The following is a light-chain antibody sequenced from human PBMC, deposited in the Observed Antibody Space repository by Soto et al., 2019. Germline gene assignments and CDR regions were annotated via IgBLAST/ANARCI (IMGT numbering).Light chain of an antibody. J-gene: IGKJ1*01. CDR3: QQYDKWHRT. CDR2: FAS. V-gene: IGKV3-15*01. Sequence: VMTQSPATLSVSPGERAALSCRASQSVSTNLAWYQQKPGQPPRLLIYFASTRATAVPARFTAGGSGTEFTLTISSLQSDDLAVYYCQQYDKWHRTFGQGTKVDI. CDR1: QSVSTN.